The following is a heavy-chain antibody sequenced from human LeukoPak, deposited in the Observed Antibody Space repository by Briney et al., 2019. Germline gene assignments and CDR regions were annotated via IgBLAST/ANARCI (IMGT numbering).Heavy chain of an antibody. CDR1: GGSISSYY. CDR3: AREFGAAAATGGFDY. CDR2: IYYSGST. V-gene: IGHV4-59*01. D-gene: IGHD6-13*01. Sequence: SETLSLTCTVSGGSISSYYWSWIRQPPGKGLERIRYIYYSGSTNYNPSLKSRVTISVDTSKNQFSLKLSSVTAADTAVYYCAREFGAAAATGGFDYWGQGTLVTVSS. J-gene: IGHJ4*02.